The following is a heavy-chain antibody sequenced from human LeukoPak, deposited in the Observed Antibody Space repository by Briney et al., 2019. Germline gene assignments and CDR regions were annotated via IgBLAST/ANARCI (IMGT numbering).Heavy chain of an antibody. CDR2: IYPGDSDT. D-gene: IGHD3-3*01. J-gene: IGHJ3*02. CDR3: ARSLSYYDFWSGYGDDAFDI. CDR1: GYSLTSYW. Sequence: GESLKISCKGSGYSLTSYWIGWVRQMPGKGLEWMGIIYPGDSDTRYSPSFQGQVTISADKSISTAYLQWSSLKASDTAMYYCARSLSYYDFWSGYGDDAFDIWGQGTMVTVSS. V-gene: IGHV5-51*01.